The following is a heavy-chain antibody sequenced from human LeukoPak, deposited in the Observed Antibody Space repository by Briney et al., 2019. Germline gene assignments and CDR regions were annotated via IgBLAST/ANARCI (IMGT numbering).Heavy chain of an antibody. CDR2: FDPEDGET. CDR3: ATAAVAGPPLNYYYGMDV. J-gene: IGHJ6*02. D-gene: IGHD6-19*01. V-gene: IGHV1-24*01. CDR1: GYTLTELS. Sequence: ASVKVSCKVSGYTLTELSTHWVRQAPGKGLEWMGGFDPEDGETIYAQKFQGRVTMTEDTSTDTAYMELRSLRSEDTAVYYCATAAVAGPPLNYYYGMDVWGQGTTVTVSS.